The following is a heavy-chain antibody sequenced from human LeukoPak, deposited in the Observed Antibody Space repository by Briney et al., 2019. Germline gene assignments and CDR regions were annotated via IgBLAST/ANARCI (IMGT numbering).Heavy chain of an antibody. CDR2: ISETGDVT. J-gene: IGHJ4*02. CDR3: ARDSSHYLGSSDY. D-gene: IGHD6-6*01. V-gene: IGHV3-23*01. CDR1: GSTCSSYG. Sequence: GGPLRLSCAAAGSTCSSYGMHWVRQAPGRGLEGVSVISETGDVTHYADSMKGRFTISRDNIKNTLNLQMNSLRAEDTAIYYCARDSSHYLGSSDYWGQGTLVTVSS.